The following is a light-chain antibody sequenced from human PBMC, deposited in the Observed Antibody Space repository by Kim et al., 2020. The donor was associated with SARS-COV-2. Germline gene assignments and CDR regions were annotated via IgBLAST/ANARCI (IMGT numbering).Light chain of an antibody. Sequence: PEEKAEITCAVTRIDSNNVLSSHPSPSSAPILVTAYDSDRPSGIPEPFSGSNAGNTANVTISRVEAGDEADYYCQVWDSSNDHRVVFGGGTQLTVL. J-gene: IGLJ2*01. CDR2: YDS. CDR1: RIDSNN. V-gene: IGLV3-21*04. CDR3: QVWDSSNDHRVV.